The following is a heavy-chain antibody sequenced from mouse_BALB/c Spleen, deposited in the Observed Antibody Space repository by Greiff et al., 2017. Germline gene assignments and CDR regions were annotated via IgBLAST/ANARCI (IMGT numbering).Heavy chain of an antibody. J-gene: IGHJ3*01. D-gene: IGHD2-4*01. V-gene: IGHV1-67*01. CDR3: ARDDYWFAY. CDR1: GYTFTDYA. Sequence: VQLQESGPELVRPGESVKISCKGSGYTFTDYAMHWVKQSHAKSLEWIGVISIYYDNTNYNQKFKGKATMTVDKSSSTAYMELARLTSEDSAIYYCARDDYWFAYWGQGTLVTVSA. CDR2: ISIYYDNT.